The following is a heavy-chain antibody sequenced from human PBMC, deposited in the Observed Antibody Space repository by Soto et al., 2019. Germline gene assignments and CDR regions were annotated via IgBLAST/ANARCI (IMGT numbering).Heavy chain of an antibody. CDR1: GFTFSNYA. CDR3: AKDLSYCSGGSCYQHDGSDN. J-gene: IGHJ4*02. D-gene: IGHD2-15*01. CDR2: ISFDGINR. Sequence: QVQLVESGGGGVQPGGSLRLSCAASGFTFSNYAMHWVRQAPGKGLEWVAIISFDGINRFYRDSVKGRFTISRDNSKNTLYLEMSSLRAEDTAVYFCAKDLSYCSGGSCYQHDGSDNWGQGTVVTVSS. V-gene: IGHV3-30*18.